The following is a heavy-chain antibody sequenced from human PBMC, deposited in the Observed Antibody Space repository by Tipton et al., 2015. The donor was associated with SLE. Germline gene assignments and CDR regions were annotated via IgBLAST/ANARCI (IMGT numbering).Heavy chain of an antibody. V-gene: IGHV3-7*03. CDR3: ARWTLLGATPY. Sequence: GSLRLSCAASGFTFSSYWMSWVRQAPGKGLEWVANIKQDGSEKYYVDSVKGRFTISRDNAKNSLYLQMNSLRADDTAVYYCARWTLLGATPYWGQGTLVTVSS. J-gene: IGHJ4*02. CDR1: GFTFSSYW. D-gene: IGHD1-26*01. CDR2: IKQDGSEK.